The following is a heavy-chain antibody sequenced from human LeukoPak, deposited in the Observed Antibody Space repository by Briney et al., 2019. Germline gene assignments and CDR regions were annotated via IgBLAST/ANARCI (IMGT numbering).Heavy chain of an antibody. D-gene: IGHD1-26*01. CDR2: ITAYKGNT. V-gene: IGHV1-18*01. CDR3: ARGHRLVGATSMDYFDY. Sequence: ASVKVSCKASGYTLNSYGISWVRQAPGQGLELMGWITAYKGNTNYAQKIQGRVTMSTDTSTSTAYMELRSLRSDDTAVYYCARGHRLVGATSMDYFDYWGQGTLVTVSS. J-gene: IGHJ4*02. CDR1: GYTLNSYG.